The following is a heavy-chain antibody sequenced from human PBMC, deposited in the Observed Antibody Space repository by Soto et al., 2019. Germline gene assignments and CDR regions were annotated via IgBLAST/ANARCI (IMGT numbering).Heavy chain of an antibody. V-gene: IGHV3-23*01. J-gene: IGHJ4*02. CDR3: AKARCSTTNCYVPEF. Sequence: EVQLLDSGGGLVQPGGSLRLSCAASGFTFSTYTMRWVRQAPGKGLEWVSAISGSGGSPSYADSVQGRFTISRDNPKNTLYLQMNSLRAEDTAMYYCAKARCSTTNCYVPEFWGQGTLVTVSS. CDR1: GFTFSTYT. D-gene: IGHD2-2*01. CDR2: ISGSGGSP.